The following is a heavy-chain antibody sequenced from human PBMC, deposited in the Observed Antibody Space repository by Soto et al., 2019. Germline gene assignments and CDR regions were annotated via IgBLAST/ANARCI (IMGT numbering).Heavy chain of an antibody. CDR3: ARAILLGYCSGGSCLYAFDI. CDR2: MNPNSGNT. J-gene: IGHJ3*02. V-gene: IGHV1-8*01. CDR1: GYTFTSYD. D-gene: IGHD2-15*01. Sequence: ASVKVSCKASGYTFTSYDINWVRQATGQGLEWMGWMNPNSGNTGYAQKFQGRVTMTRNTSISTAYMELSSLRSEDTAVYYCARAILLGYCSGGSCLYAFDIWGQGTMVTVSS.